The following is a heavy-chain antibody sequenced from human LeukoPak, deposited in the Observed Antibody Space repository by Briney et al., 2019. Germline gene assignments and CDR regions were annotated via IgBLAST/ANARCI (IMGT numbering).Heavy chain of an antibody. CDR2: ISGSGAST. CDR1: GVTFSSYA. D-gene: IGHD1-14*01. J-gene: IGHJ4*02. CDR3: AKATGYLL. V-gene: IGHV3-23*01. Sequence: GGSLRLSCAASGVTFSSYAMSWVRQAPGKGLEWVSVISGSGASTYYADSVKGRFTISRDDSENTLSLQMNSLRAEDTAVYYCAKATGYLLWGQGTLVTVSS.